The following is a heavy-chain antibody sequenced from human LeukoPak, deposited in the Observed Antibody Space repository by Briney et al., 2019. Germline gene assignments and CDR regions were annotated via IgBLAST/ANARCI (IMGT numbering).Heavy chain of an antibody. CDR2: IFPADSDT. V-gene: IGHV5-51*01. Sequence: LGESLQISCKGSGYSFTTFWIGWVRQMPGKGLEWMGIIFPADSDTRYNPSFQGQVTLSADKSISTAYLQWSTLKASDTAIYYCARLLTSGTNIRDWFDPWGQGTLGIVSS. J-gene: IGHJ5*02. D-gene: IGHD3-16*01. CDR1: GYSFTTFW. CDR3: ARLLTSGTNIRDWFDP.